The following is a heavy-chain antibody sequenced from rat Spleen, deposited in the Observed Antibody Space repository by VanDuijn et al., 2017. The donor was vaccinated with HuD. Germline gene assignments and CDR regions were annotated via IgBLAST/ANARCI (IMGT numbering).Heavy chain of an antibody. CDR3: ARRRLNWYYFDY. V-gene: IGHV5-29*01. CDR2: ISNDGSRT. D-gene: IGHD5-1*01. CDR1: GFTFIGYG. Sequence: EVQLVESGGGLVQPGRSLKLSCTGSGFTFIGYGMAWVRQAPPRGLEWVATISNDGSRTYYRDSVEGRFTISRNNAKSILYLQMDSLRSDDTATYYCARRRLNWYYFDYWGQGVMVTVSS. J-gene: IGHJ2*01.